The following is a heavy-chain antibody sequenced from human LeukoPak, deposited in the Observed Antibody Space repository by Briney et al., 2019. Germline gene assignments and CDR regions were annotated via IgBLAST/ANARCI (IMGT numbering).Heavy chain of an antibody. CDR2: IYSGGST. J-gene: IGHJ3*02. CDR3: ARGSPRLSGGAFDI. Sequence: GGSLRLSCAASGFTVNSNYMSWVRQAPGKGLEWVSVIYSGGSTYYANSVKGRFTLSRDNSKNTLYLQMNSLRAEDTAVYYCARGSPRLSGGAFDIWGQGTMVTVSS. CDR1: GFTVNSNY. V-gene: IGHV3-53*01. D-gene: IGHD3-10*02.